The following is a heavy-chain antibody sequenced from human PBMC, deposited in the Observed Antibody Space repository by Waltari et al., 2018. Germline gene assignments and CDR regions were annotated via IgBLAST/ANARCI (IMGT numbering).Heavy chain of an antibody. CDR2: IYYSEIT. CDR1: GGPISSSNYF. J-gene: IGHJ6*03. Sequence: QVQLQESGPGLVRPSETLSLNCTVPGGPISSSNYFWAWVRQPPGKGLEWIVSIYYSEITYYNPSLKSRVTISGDTSKNQFSLNLSSVTAADSAVYYCARSTGIPTGHYMDVWGKGTTVTISS. V-gene: IGHV4-39*07. D-gene: IGHD1-1*01. CDR3: ARSTGIPTGHYMDV.